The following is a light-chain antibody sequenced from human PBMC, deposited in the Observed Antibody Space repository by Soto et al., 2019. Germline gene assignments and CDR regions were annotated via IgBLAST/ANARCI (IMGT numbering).Light chain of an antibody. CDR1: QGISSA. CDR2: DAS. J-gene: IGKJ5*01. Sequence: AIQLTQSPSSLSASVGDRVSITCRASQGISSAFAWYQHKPGKAPKILIYDASSLQSGVPARFSGSESGIECTLPISSLQPEDFATYYCQQLKTYPFTFGQGTRLEIK. V-gene: IGKV1-13*02. CDR3: QQLKTYPFT.